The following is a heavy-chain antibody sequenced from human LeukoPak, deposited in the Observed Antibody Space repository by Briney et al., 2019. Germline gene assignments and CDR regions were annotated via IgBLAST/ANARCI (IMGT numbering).Heavy chain of an antibody. D-gene: IGHD1-14*01. V-gene: IGHV4-59*01. J-gene: IGHJ3*02. Sequence: SETLSLTCTVSGGSISSYYWSWIRQPPGKRLEWIGYIYYSGSTNYNPSLKSRVTISVDTSKNQFSLKLSSVTAADTAVYYCARPMGPEETDVFDIWGQGTMVTVSS. CDR3: ARPMGPEETDVFDI. CDR2: IYYSGST. CDR1: GGSISSYY.